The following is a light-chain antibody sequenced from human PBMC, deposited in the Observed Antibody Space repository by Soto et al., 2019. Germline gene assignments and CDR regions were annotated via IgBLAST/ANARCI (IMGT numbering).Light chain of an antibody. CDR2: DDS. CDR3: QEYNIWRGEWP. V-gene: IGKV1-5*01. CDR1: QSINIW. J-gene: IGKJ1*01. Sequence: DIQMTQSPSTLSASVGDRVTITCRASQSINIWLAWYQQKAGKARKLLIYDDSTLESGVPSRLSGSGSRPEFHLTISRLHPDDFATYYCQEYNIWRGEWPFGQGTKVEI.